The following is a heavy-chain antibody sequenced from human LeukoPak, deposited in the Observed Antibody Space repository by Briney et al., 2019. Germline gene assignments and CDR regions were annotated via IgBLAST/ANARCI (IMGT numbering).Heavy chain of an antibody. CDR2: ISYSGKT. V-gene: IGHV4-39*02. J-gene: IGHJ4*02. Sequence: PSETLSLTCTVSGDSISSSAFYWGWIRQPPGKGLEWIASISYSGKTLYNPSLQTRVTISVDTSKNQFSLKLSSVTAAGAAIYYCARDLSGGRSYWGRGTVVTVSS. D-gene: IGHD3-16*01. CDR3: ARDLSGGRSY. CDR1: GDSISSSAFY.